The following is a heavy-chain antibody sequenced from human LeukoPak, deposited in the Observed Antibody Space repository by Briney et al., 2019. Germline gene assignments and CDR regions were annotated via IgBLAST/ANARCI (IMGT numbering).Heavy chain of an antibody. Sequence: KSSETLSLTCTVSGGSISSSTYYWGWVRQPPGKGLEWIGSIYYSGYTYYNPSLESRVTISIDTSKNQFSLKLSSVTAADTAVYYCARLSARQQLANWGQGTLVTVSS. V-gene: IGHV4-39*01. CDR2: IYYSGYT. CDR1: GGSISSSTYY. CDR3: ARLSARQQLAN. J-gene: IGHJ4*02. D-gene: IGHD6-13*01.